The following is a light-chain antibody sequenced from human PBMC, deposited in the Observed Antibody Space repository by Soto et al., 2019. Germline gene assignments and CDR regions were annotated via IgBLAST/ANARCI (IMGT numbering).Light chain of an antibody. CDR2: FIS. Sequence: DIEFTQYPSSLSAPVGDTVTISCRASQTVSSYLNWYQQKVGQAPRLLIYFISRLQTGVPSRFSGSGSGRDFTLTITSPQPEDSATYYCQQTYSRPITFGQGARLEIK. CDR1: QTVSSY. CDR3: QQTYSRPIT. J-gene: IGKJ5*01. V-gene: IGKV1-39*01.